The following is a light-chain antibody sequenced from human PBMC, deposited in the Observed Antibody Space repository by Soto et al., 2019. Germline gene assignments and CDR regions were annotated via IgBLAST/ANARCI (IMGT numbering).Light chain of an antibody. CDR2: GAS. J-gene: IGKJ1*01. Sequence: EIVLTQSPGTLSLSPGERATLSCRASQSVSSSYLAWYQQKPGQAPRLLIYGASSRVTGIPDRFSASGSGTDFTLTISRPEPEDFAVYYCQQYGSSRTFGQGTKVDIK. CDR3: QQYGSSRT. V-gene: IGKV3-20*01. CDR1: QSVSSSY.